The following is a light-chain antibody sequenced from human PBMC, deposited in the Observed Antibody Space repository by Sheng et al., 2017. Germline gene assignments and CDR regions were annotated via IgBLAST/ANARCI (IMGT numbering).Light chain of an antibody. V-gene: IGKV1-8*01. CDR1: QGISSY. CDR2: AAS. Sequence: IQLTQSPSSFSASTGDRVTITYRASQGISSYLAWYQQKPGKAPKLLIYAASTLQSGVPSRFSGSGSGTDFTLTISCLQSEDFATYYCQQYYSYPRTFGQGTKVEIK. CDR3: QQYYSYPRT. J-gene: IGKJ1*01.